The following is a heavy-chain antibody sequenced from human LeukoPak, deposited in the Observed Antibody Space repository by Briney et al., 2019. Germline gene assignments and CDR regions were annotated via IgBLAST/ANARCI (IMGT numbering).Heavy chain of an antibody. CDR1: GYTFTSYG. CDR3: ARVLEAAGTIWFDP. CDR2: ISAYNGNT. D-gene: IGHD6-13*01. V-gene: IGHV1-18*01. J-gene: IGHJ5*02. Sequence: ASVKVSCKASGYTFTSYGISWVRQAPGQGLEWMGWISAYNGNTNYAQKLQGRVTMTTDTSTSTAYMELRSLRSDDTAVYYCARVLEAAGTIWFDPWGQGTLVTVSS.